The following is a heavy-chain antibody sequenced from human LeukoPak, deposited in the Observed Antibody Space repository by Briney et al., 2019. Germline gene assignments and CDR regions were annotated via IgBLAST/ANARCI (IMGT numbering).Heavy chain of an antibody. CDR3: AREPLSGAFDI. J-gene: IGHJ3*02. Sequence: LSETLSLTCTVSGGSISSGDYYWSWIRQPPGKGLEWIGYIYYSGSTYYNPSLKSRVTISVDTSKNQFSLKLSSVTAADTAVYYCAREPLSGAFDIWGQGTMVTVSS. CDR1: GGSISSGDYY. D-gene: IGHD6-25*01. V-gene: IGHV4-30-4*01. CDR2: IYYSGST.